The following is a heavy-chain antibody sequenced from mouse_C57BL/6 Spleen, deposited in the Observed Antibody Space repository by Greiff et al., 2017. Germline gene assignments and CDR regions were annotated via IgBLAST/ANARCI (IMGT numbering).Heavy chain of an antibody. D-gene: IGHD2-5*01. CDR2: ISGGGGNT. CDR1: GFTFSSYT. CDR3: ARLGYSNYNFDY. V-gene: IGHV5-9*01. J-gene: IGHJ2*01. Sequence: EVKLVESGGGLVKPGGSLKLSCAASGFTFSSYTMSWVRQTPEKRLEWVATISGGGGNTYYPDSVKGRFTISRDNAKNTLYLQMSSLRSEDTALYYCARLGYSNYNFDYWGQGTTLTVSS.